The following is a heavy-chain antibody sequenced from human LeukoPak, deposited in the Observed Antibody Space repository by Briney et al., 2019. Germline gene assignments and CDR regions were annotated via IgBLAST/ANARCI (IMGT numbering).Heavy chain of an antibody. J-gene: IGHJ4*02. CDR3: AKDRVIYYDSSGVSDY. D-gene: IGHD3-22*01. Sequence: GGSLRLSCAASGFTFSSYAMHWVRQAPGKGLEWVAVISYDGSNKYYADSVKGRFTISRDNSKNTLYLQMNSLRAEDTAVYYCAKDRVIYYDSSGVSDYWGQGTLVTVSS. CDR1: GFTFSSYA. CDR2: ISYDGSNK. V-gene: IGHV3-30*04.